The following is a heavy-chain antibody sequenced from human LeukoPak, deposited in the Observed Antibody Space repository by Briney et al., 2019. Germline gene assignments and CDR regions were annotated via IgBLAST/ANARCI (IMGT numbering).Heavy chain of an antibody. Sequence: GGSLRLSCAASGFIFSRNNMNWVRQAPGKGLEWISYISTSGTTIYYADPVKGRFTISRDNAKNSLYLQMNSLRDEDTAVYYCACARSGGAYLDYWGQGTLVTVSS. D-gene: IGHD5-12*01. CDR1: GFIFSRNN. V-gene: IGHV3-48*02. CDR3: ACARSGGAYLDY. J-gene: IGHJ4*02. CDR2: ISTSGTTI.